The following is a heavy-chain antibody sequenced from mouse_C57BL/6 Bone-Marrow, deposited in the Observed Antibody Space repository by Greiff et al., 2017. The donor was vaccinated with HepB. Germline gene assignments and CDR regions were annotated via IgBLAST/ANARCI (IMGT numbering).Heavy chain of an antibody. Sequence: QVQLQQSGAELARPGASVKLSCKASGYTFTSYGISWVKQRTGQGLEWIGEIYPRSGNTYYNEKFKGKATLTADKASSTAYMELRSLTSEDSAVYFCARSWFIGSRDVDVWGTGTTVTVSS. D-gene: IGHD1-1*01. V-gene: IGHV1-81*01. J-gene: IGHJ1*03. CDR3: ARSWFIGSRDVDV. CDR2: IYPRSGNT. CDR1: GYTFTSYG.